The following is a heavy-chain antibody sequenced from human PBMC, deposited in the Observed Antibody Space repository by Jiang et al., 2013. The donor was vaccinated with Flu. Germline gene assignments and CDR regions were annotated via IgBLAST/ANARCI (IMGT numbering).Heavy chain of an antibody. V-gene: IGHV4-39*01. CDR1: GGSMKSTSYL. CDR2: IDYGGST. J-gene: IGHJ3*01. CDR3: ARHITGAAPIWFGRYAFDL. Sequence: GPGLVKPSETLSLSCAVSGGSMKSTSYLWGWIRQSPGKGLEWMGSIDYGGSTWSNPSLQRRVTISIDMSRNQFPLRLRSATAADTALYYCARHITGAAPIWFGRYAFDLWGHGNQVLVSS. D-gene: IGHD3-10*01.